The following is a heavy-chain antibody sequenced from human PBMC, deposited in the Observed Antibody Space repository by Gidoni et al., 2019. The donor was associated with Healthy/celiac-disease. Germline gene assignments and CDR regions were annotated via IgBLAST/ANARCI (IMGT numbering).Heavy chain of an antibody. CDR3: ARARDYGDYHYYYGMDV. CDR1: GGPFSSYA. J-gene: IGHJ6*02. D-gene: IGHD4-17*01. V-gene: IGHV1-69*01. Sequence: QVQLVQSGAEVKKPGSSVKVSCKASGGPFSSYAISWVRQAPGQGLEWMGGIIPIFGTANYAQKFQGRVTITADESTSTAYMELSSLRSEDTAVYYCARARDYGDYHYYYGMDVWGQGTTVTVSS. CDR2: IIPIFGTA.